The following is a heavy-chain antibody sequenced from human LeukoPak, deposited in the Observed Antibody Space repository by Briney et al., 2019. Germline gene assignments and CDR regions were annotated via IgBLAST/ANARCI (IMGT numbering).Heavy chain of an antibody. CDR2: ISGNGDTT. CDR1: GFTFSSYV. Sequence: GGSLRLSCAASGFTFSSYVMSWVRQAPGKGLEWVSAISGNGDTTYYADSVKGRFTISRDNSKNTLYLQMSSLRAEDTAVYYCADFGSGLLWFGGLYGPLYCLGQGTLVNGFS. J-gene: IGHJ4*02. CDR3: ADFGSGLLWFGGLYGPLYC. D-gene: IGHD3-10*01. V-gene: IGHV3-23*01.